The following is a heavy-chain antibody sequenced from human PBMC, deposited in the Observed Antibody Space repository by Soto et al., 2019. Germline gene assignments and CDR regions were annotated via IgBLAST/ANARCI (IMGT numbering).Heavy chain of an antibody. D-gene: IGHD6-19*01. J-gene: IGHJ4*02. CDR1: GFTFSSYG. Sequence: GGSLRLSCAASGFTFSSYGMHWVRQAPGKGLEWVAVISYDGSNKYYADSVKGRFTISRDNSKNTLYLQMNSLRAEDTAVYYCAKDFYSSGWPYFDYWGQGTLVTVSS. V-gene: IGHV3-30*18. CDR2: ISYDGSNK. CDR3: AKDFYSSGWPYFDY.